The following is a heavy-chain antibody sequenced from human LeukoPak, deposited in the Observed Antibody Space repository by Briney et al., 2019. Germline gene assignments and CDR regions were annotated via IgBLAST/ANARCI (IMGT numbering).Heavy chain of an antibody. CDR2: IKQDGSEK. CDR1: GFTFSSNW. D-gene: IGHD3-10*01. Sequence: GGSLRLSCAASGFTFSSNWMSWVRQAPGKGLEWVANIKQDGSEKYYVDSVKGRFTISRDNAKNSPFLQMNSLRAEDTAVYYCASYGSGGERAFDIWGHGTTVTVSS. CDR3: ASYGSGGERAFDI. V-gene: IGHV3-7*01. J-gene: IGHJ3*02.